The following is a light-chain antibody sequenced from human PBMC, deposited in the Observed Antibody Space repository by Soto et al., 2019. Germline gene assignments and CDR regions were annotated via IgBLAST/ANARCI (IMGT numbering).Light chain of an antibody. CDR3: MQALQTPL. Sequence: DIVMTQSPLSLPVTPGEPASISCRSSQSLLHSNGYNYLDWYLQKPGQSPQLLIYLGSNRASGVPDRFSGSGSGTDFTLKISRVEAEDVWVYYCMQALQTPLFGGGTKVEIK. V-gene: IGKV2-28*01. CDR1: QSLLHSNGYNY. CDR2: LGS. J-gene: IGKJ4*01.